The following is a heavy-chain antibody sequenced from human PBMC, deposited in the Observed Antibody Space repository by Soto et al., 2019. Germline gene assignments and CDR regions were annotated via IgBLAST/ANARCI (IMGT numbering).Heavy chain of an antibody. D-gene: IGHD4-17*01. CDR1: GFTFSSYA. V-gene: IGHV3-23*01. CDR2: ISGSGGST. Sequence: EVQLLESGGGLVQPGGSLRLSCAASGFTFSSYAMSWVRQAPGKGLEWVSAISGSGGSTYYADSVKGRFTISRDNSKNSLYLQMNSLRAEDTAVYYCANNPHDYGDHEVFDYWGQGTLVTVSS. CDR3: ANNPHDYGDHEVFDY. J-gene: IGHJ4*02.